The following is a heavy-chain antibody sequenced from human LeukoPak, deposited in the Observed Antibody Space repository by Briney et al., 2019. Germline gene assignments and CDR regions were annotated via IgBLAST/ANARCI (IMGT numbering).Heavy chain of an antibody. V-gene: IGHV3-48*03. Sequence: GGSLRLSCAASGFTFSNYEMNWVRQAPGKGLEWISYISSSGVTIYYADSVKGRFTISRDNAKNSLNLQLNNLRPEDTAVYYCAREAYSGYDFYFDYWGQGTLVTVSS. CDR1: GFTFSNYE. J-gene: IGHJ4*02. CDR2: ISSSGVTI. D-gene: IGHD5-12*01. CDR3: AREAYSGYDFYFDY.